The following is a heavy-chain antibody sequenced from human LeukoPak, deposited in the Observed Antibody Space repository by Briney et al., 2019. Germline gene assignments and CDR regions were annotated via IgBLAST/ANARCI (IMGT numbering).Heavy chain of an antibody. CDR3: AREYDFWSGGNAFDI. V-gene: IGHV3-23*01. CDR1: GFTFSSYA. CDR2: ISGSGGST. Sequence: GGSLRLSCAASGFTFSSYAMSWVRQAPGKGLEWVSAISGSGGSTYYADSVKGRFTISRDNSKDTLYLQMNSLRAEDTAVYYCAREYDFWSGGNAFDIWGQGTMVTVSS. D-gene: IGHD3-3*01. J-gene: IGHJ3*02.